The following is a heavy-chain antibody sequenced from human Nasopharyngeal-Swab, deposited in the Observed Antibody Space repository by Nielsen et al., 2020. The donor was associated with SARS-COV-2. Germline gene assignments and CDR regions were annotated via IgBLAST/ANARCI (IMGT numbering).Heavy chain of an antibody. CDR2: IYPGDSDT. CDR1: GYSFTKYW. V-gene: IGHV5-51*01. Sequence: NVSCKASGYSFTKYWIGWVRQMPGKGLEWMGIIYPGDSDTRYSPSFQGQVTISADKSISTAYLQWSSLKASDTAMYYCARHRYFDYWGQGTLVTVSS. J-gene: IGHJ4*02. CDR3: ARHRYFDY.